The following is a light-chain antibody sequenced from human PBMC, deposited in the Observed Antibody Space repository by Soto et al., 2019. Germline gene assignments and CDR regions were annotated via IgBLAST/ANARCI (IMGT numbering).Light chain of an antibody. CDR3: LQDSNYPRT. J-gene: IGKJ2*01. V-gene: IGKV1-6*01. Sequence: AIQMTQSPSSLSASVGDRVTITCRASQGIGNELGWYQQTPGKAPKLLIYAASSLQSGVPSRFSGTGSGTDFTLTISSLQPEDFATYYCLQDSNYPRTFGQGTKLEIK. CDR1: QGIGNE. CDR2: AAS.